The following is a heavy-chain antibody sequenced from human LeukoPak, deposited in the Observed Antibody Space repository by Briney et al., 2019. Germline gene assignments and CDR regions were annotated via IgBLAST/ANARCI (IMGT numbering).Heavy chain of an antibody. Sequence: PSETLSLTCTVSGGSISSSSYYWGWIRQPPGKGLEWIGSIYYSGGTYYNPSLKSRVTISVDTSKNQFSLKLSSVTAADTAVYYCARSYYDFWSGYQAYYYYYYMEVWGKGTTVTVSS. CDR2: IYYSGGT. J-gene: IGHJ6*03. D-gene: IGHD3-3*01. CDR3: ARSYYDFWSGYQAYYYYYYMEV. V-gene: IGHV4-39*07. CDR1: GGSISSSSYY.